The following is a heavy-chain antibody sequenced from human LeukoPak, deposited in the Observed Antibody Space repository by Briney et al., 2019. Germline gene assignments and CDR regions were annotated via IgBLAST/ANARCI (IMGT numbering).Heavy chain of an antibody. D-gene: IGHD6-13*01. CDR1: GFTFSSYD. V-gene: IGHV3-13*04. CDR3: ARSGAAGTYYYGMDV. CDR2: IGTAGDT. J-gene: IGHJ6*02. Sequence: GGSLRLSCAASGFTFSSYDMHGVRQATGKGLEWVSAIGTAGDTYYPGSVKGRFTISRENAKNSLYLQMNSLRAGDTAVYYCARSGAAGTYYYGMDVWGQGTTVTVSS.